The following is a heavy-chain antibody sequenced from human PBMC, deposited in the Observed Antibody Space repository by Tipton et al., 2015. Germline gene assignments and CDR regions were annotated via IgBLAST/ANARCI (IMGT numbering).Heavy chain of an antibody. CDR2: MFYSGSA. J-gene: IGHJ4*02. Sequence: LRLSCNVFGGSISRSDYYWGWIRQPPGKGLEWIGNMFYSGSAYYNPALNSRVTISVDTSENQFSLRLSSVTAADTAVYYCACQDYDSLTRDYQTVDYWGQGTLVTVSS. D-gene: IGHD3-9*01. CDR3: ACQDYDSLTRDYQTVDY. CDR1: GGSISRSDYY. V-gene: IGHV4-39*01.